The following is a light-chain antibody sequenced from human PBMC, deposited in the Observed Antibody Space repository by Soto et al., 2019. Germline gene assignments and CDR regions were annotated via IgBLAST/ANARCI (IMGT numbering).Light chain of an antibody. J-gene: IGKJ5*01. CDR2: DAS. CDR3: QQYNSYSIT. Sequence: DIQMTQSPSTLSASVGDRVTITCRASQSISSWLAWYQQKPGKAPKLLIYDASSLESGVTSRFSGSGSGTEFTLTISMLQPDDFATYYCQQYNSYSITFGQGKRLEIK. CDR1: QSISSW. V-gene: IGKV1-5*01.